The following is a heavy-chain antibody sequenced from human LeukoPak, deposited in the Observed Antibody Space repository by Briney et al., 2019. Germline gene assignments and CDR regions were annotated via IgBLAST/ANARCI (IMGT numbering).Heavy chain of an antibody. CDR2: IKSDGIT. Sequence: GGSLRLSCAASGFTFSRYWMHWVRQAPGKGLVWVSRIKSDGITNYADSVKGRFTISRDNAKNTVSLQMNSLRAEDTGVYYCARAPAEIGGYYPEYFRHWGQGTLVTVSS. V-gene: IGHV3-74*01. CDR1: GFTFSRYW. D-gene: IGHD3-22*01. J-gene: IGHJ1*01. CDR3: ARAPAEIGGYYPEYFRH.